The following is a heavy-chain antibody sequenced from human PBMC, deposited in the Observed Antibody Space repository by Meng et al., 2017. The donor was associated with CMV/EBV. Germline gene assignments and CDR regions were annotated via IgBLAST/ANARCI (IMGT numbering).Heavy chain of an antibody. J-gene: IGHJ4*02. D-gene: IGHD6-13*01. CDR2: ISSSSSYI. CDR1: GFTFSSYS. CDR3: ASYHNSSSQWYFDY. Sequence: GESLKISCAASGFTFSSYSMNWVRQAPGKGLEWVSSISSSSSYIYYADSVKGRFTISRDNAKNSLYLQMNSLRAEDTAVYYCASYHNSSSQWYFDYWGQGTLVTVSS. V-gene: IGHV3-21*01.